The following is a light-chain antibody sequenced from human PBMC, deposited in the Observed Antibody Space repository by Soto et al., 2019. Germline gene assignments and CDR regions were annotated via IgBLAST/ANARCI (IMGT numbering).Light chain of an antibody. CDR3: QQYNSFPYT. CDR2: RAA. J-gene: IGKJ2*01. Sequence: DIQMTQSPSTLSASVGDRVTITCRASQSISTWSAWYQLKPGKVPKLLMYRAADLESGVPSRFSGSGSGTEFTLTISRLQLDDFATYHCQQYNSFPYTFGQGTKVDNK. V-gene: IGKV1-5*03. CDR1: QSISTW.